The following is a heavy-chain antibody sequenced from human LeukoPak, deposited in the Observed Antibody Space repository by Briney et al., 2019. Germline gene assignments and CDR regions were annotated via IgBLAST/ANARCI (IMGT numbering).Heavy chain of an antibody. CDR1: GYTFTSYG. CDR3: ASTLGYCSGGSCSWFDP. V-gene: IGHV1-18*01. J-gene: IGHJ5*02. CDR2: ISAYNGNT. D-gene: IGHD2-15*01. Sequence: GASVKVSCKASGYTFTSYGISWVRQAPGQGLEWMGWISAYNGNTNYAQKLQGRVTMTTDTSTSTAYMELRRLRSDDTAVYYCASTLGYCSGGSCSWFDPWGQGTLVTVSS.